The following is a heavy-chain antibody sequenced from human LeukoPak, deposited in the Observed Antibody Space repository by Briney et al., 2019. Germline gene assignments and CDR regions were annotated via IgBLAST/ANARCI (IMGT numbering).Heavy chain of an antibody. J-gene: IGHJ4*02. CDR3: ASSPY. CDR2: IYYSGST. Sequence: SETLSLTCAVYGGSLSGFYWSWIRQSPGKGLEWIGSIYYSGSTYYNPSLKSRVTISVDTSKNQFSLKLSSVTAADTAVYYCASSPYWGQGTLVTVSS. V-gene: IGHV4-34*01. CDR1: GGSLSGFY.